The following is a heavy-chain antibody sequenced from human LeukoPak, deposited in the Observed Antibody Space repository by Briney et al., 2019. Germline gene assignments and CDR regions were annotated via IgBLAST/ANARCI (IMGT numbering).Heavy chain of an antibody. J-gene: IGHJ4*02. Sequence: GGSLRLSCAASGFTFSNTWMHWVRRAPGKGLEWVANMNQDGSERYYVDSVKGRFTISRDNAKNSLYLQMNDLRAEDTAVYYCATFIDYWGQGTLVTVSS. CDR3: ATFIDY. D-gene: IGHD1-26*01. V-gene: IGHV3-7*01. CDR2: MNQDGSER. CDR1: GFTFSNTW.